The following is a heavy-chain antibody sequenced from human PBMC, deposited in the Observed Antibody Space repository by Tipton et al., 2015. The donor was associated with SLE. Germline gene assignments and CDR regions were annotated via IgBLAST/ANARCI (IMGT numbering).Heavy chain of an antibody. J-gene: IGHJ4*02. CDR3: ARDPTPYYDFWSGHYCLDS. CDR1: GASVSSHY. Sequence: TLSLTCDVSGASVSSHYWSWIRQSPGKGLEWMGYIHYSASATYNPSLKSRVTMSVDTSKNHLSLKLISVTAADTAVYYCARDPTPYYDFWSGHYCLDSWGQGTLVTVSS. D-gene: IGHD3-3*01. V-gene: IGHV4-59*02. CDR2: IHYSASA.